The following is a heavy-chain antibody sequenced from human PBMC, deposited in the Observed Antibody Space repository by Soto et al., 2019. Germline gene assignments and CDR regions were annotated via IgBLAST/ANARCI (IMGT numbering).Heavy chain of an antibody. D-gene: IGHD3-10*01. J-gene: IGHJ6*02. CDR2: ISYSGST. Sequence: QVQLQESGPGLVKPSETLSLTCTVSGGSVSSGNYYWNWIRQPPGKGLEWIGYISYSGSTNYNPSLKSRVTISVDTSKNQFSLKLSSVTAADTALYYCARDEFSDYYYYGMDVWGQGTTVTVSS. CDR1: GGSVSSGNYY. CDR3: ARDEFSDYYYYGMDV. V-gene: IGHV4-61*01.